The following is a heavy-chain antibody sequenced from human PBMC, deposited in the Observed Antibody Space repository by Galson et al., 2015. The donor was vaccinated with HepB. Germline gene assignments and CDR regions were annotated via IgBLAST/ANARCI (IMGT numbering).Heavy chain of an antibody. Sequence: SVKVSCKASGYTFTGYYMHWVRQAPGQGLEWMGWINPNSGGTNYAQKFQGRVTMTRDTSISTAYMELSRLRSDDTAVYYCARALRDGYSYGWFASPYYGMAVWGQGTTVTVSS. CDR3: ARALRDGYSYGWFASPYYGMAV. V-gene: IGHV1-2*02. CDR2: INPNSGGT. CDR1: GYTFTGYY. D-gene: IGHD5-18*01. J-gene: IGHJ6*02.